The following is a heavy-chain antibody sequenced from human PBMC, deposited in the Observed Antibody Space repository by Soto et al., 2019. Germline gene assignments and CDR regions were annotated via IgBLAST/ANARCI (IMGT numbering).Heavy chain of an antibody. J-gene: IGHJ4*02. CDR2: INPNSGGT. CDR3: ARGPRYSSSWYGY. V-gene: IGHV1-2*02. D-gene: IGHD6-13*01. CDR1: EYTFTGYY. Sequence: QVQLVQSGAEVKKPGASVKVSCKASEYTFTGYYMHWVRQAPGQGPEWMGWINPNSGGTNYAHKSQGRVTLTRDTSISTAYMELSRPRSDDTAVYYCARGPRYSSSWYGYWGQGTLVTVSS.